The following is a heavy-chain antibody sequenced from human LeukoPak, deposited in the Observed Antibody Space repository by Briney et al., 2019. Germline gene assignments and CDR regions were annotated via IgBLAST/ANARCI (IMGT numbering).Heavy chain of an antibody. V-gene: IGHV1-2*02. CDR1: GYTFTGYY. D-gene: IGHD5-24*01. J-gene: IGHJ4*02. CDR3: ARERDRDGYNCFDY. Sequence: ASVKVSCKASGYTFTGYYMHWVRQAPGQGLEWMGWINPNSGGTNYAQKFQGRVTMTRDTSVSTAYMELSRLRSDDTAVYYCARERDRDGYNCFDYWGQGTLVTVSS. CDR2: INPNSGGT.